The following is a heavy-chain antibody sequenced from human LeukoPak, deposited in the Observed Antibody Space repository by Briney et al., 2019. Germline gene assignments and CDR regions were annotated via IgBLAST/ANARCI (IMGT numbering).Heavy chain of an antibody. CDR2: IYYSGST. Sequence: TLSLTCTVSGGSISSGSYYWSWIRQPPGKGLEWIGSIYYSGSTYYNPSLKSRVTISVDTSKNQFSLKLSSVTAADTAVYYCARPDFWSGQGDFDYWGQGTLVTVSS. CDR3: ARPDFWSGQGDFDY. V-gene: IGHV4-39*01. J-gene: IGHJ4*02. CDR1: GGSISSGSYY. D-gene: IGHD3-3*01.